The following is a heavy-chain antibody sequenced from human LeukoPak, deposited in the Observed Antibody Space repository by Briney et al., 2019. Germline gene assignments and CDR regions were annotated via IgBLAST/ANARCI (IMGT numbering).Heavy chain of an antibody. Sequence: GGSLRLSCAASGFTFSSYWMSWVRQAPGKGLEWVSVIYSGGSTYYADSVKGRFTISRDNSKNTLYLQMNSLRAEDTAVYYCARAIDPGSSGYFYFDYWGQGTLVTVSS. CDR2: IYSGGST. CDR1: GFTFSSYW. V-gene: IGHV3-66*01. CDR3: ARAIDPGSSGYFYFDY. J-gene: IGHJ4*02. D-gene: IGHD3-22*01.